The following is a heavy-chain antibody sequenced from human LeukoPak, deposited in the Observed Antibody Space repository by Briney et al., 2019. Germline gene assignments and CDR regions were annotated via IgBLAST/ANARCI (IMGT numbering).Heavy chain of an antibody. Sequence: GGSLRLSCAASGFTFDDYAMHWARQAPGKGLEWVSGISWNSGSIGYADSVKGRFTISRDNAKNSLYLQMNSLRAEDTALYYCAKGGYFDWLQNWFDPWGQGTLVTVSS. V-gene: IGHV3-9*01. CDR3: AKGGYFDWLQNWFDP. J-gene: IGHJ5*02. CDR1: GFTFDDYA. CDR2: ISWNSGSI. D-gene: IGHD3-9*01.